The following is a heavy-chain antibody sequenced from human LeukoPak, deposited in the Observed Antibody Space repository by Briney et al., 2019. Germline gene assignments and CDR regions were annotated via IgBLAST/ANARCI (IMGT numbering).Heavy chain of an antibody. D-gene: IGHD6-19*01. CDR2: ISYDGSNK. V-gene: IGHV3-30-3*01. J-gene: IGHJ6*02. Sequence: PGRSLRLSCAASGFTFSSYAMHWVRQAPGKGLEWVAVISYDGSNKYYADSVKGRFTTSRDNSKNTLYLQMNSLRAEDTAVYYCARESGNGYSSGWYPYYYYGMDVWGQGTTVTVSS. CDR3: ARESGNGYSSGWYPYYYYGMDV. CDR1: GFTFSSYA.